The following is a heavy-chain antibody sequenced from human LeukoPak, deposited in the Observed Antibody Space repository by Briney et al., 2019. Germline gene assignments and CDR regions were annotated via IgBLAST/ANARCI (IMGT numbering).Heavy chain of an antibody. CDR3: ARLLNYDSSGTSAEYFQH. CDR2: INQDGSDK. Sequence: GGSLRLSCAASGFTFSSYWMSWVRQAPGKGLEWVANINQDGSDKYYVDSVKGRFTISRDNAKNSLYLQMNSLRAEDTAVYYCARLLNYDSSGTSAEYFQHWGQGTLVTVSS. CDR1: GFTFSSYW. J-gene: IGHJ1*01. D-gene: IGHD3-22*01. V-gene: IGHV3-7*01.